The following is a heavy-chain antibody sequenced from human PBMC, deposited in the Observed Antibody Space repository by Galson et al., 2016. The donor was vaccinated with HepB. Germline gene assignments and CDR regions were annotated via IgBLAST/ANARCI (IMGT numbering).Heavy chain of an antibody. CDR1: GDSISNFY. V-gene: IGHV4-59*01. J-gene: IGHJ5*02. CDR2: MYYSGNT. Sequence: SETLSLTCTVSGDSISNFYWSWTRQSPGKGLEWIGQMYYSGNTNYNPSLKSRVTISVDTSKNQFSLNLISVTAADTAVYYCARDSTRFDLWGQGTLVTVSS. CDR3: ARDSTRFDL.